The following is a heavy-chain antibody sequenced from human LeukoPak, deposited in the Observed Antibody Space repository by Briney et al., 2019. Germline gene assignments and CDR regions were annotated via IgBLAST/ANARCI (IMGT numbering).Heavy chain of an antibody. CDR3: ARAATGGDYGYNWFDP. CDR2: IIPIFGTA. D-gene: IGHD4-17*01. V-gene: IGHV1-69*13. CDR1: GGTFSSYA. J-gene: IGHJ5*02. Sequence: SVKVSCKASGGTFSSYAISWVRQAPGQGLEWMGGIIPIFGTANYAQKFQGRVTITADESTSTAYMELSSLGSEDTAVYYCARAATGGDYGYNWFDPWGQGTLVTVSS.